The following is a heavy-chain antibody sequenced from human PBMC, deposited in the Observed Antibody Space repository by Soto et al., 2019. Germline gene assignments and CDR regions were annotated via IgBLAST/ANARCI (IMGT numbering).Heavy chain of an antibody. CDR2: IYYSGST. Sequence: QLQLQESGPGLVKPSETLSLTCTVSGGSISSSSYYWGWIRQPPGKGLEWIGSIYYSGSTYYNPSLKSRVTISVDTSKNQFSLKLSSVTAADTAVYYCAIPMTTVTTSYYYYGMDVWGQGTTVTVSS. V-gene: IGHV4-39*01. J-gene: IGHJ6*02. D-gene: IGHD4-4*01. CDR1: GGSISSSSYY. CDR3: AIPMTTVTTSYYYYGMDV.